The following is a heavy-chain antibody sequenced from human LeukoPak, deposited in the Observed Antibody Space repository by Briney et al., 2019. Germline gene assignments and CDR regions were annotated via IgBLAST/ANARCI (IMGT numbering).Heavy chain of an antibody. Sequence: ASVKVSCKASGYTFTSYYMHWVRQAPGQGLEWMGIINPSGGSTSYAQKFQGRVTMTRNTSISTAYMELSSLRSEDTAVYYCARGLYYDILTGSVEDNWFDPWGQGTLVTVSS. D-gene: IGHD3-9*01. CDR1: GYTFTSYY. CDR3: ARGLYYDILTGSVEDNWFDP. V-gene: IGHV1-46*01. J-gene: IGHJ5*02. CDR2: INPSGGST.